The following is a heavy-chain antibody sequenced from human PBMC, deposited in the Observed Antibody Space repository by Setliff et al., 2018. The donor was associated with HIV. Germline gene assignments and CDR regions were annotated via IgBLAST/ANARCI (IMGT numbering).Heavy chain of an antibody. V-gene: IGHV4-39*07. J-gene: IGHJ3*01. CDR1: GGSVGSSSYY. Sequence: SQTLSLTCTVSGGSVGSSSYYWAWIRQPPGKGLEWIGSIYYTGNTKYNPSLESRVTFSIDTSENQFSLRLASVTAADTAIYYCARDDSIVLVPAIMRGDGFDFWGQGRMVTVSS. CDR2: IYYTGNT. CDR3: ARDDSIVLVPAIMRGDGFDF. D-gene: IGHD2-2*01.